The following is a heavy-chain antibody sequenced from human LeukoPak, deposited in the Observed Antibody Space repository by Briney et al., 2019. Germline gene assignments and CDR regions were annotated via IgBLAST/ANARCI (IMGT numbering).Heavy chain of an antibody. Sequence: SVKVSCKASGGTFSSYAISWVRQAPGQGLEWMGGIIPIFGTANYAQKFQGRVTITADESTSTAYMELSSLRSEDTAVYYCARDPPMGTIFGVVIGHYYYGMDVWGQGTTVTVSS. J-gene: IGHJ6*02. V-gene: IGHV1-69*13. CDR3: ARDPPMGTIFGVVIGHYYYGMDV. CDR1: GGTFSSYA. CDR2: IIPIFGTA. D-gene: IGHD3-3*01.